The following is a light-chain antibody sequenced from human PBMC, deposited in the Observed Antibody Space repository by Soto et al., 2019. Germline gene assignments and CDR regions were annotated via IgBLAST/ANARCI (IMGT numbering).Light chain of an antibody. CDR2: GAS. J-gene: IGKJ1*01. V-gene: IGKV3-15*01. CDR3: QQYGSLSRT. CDR1: QVVSSY. Sequence: EIAMLLSPATISVLLQERATLSYRGRQVVSSYLAWYQQKPGQAPRIIIFGASARATGIPDRFSGSGSGTEFTLTISSLESEDFAVYYCQQYGSLSRTFGQGTKVDIK.